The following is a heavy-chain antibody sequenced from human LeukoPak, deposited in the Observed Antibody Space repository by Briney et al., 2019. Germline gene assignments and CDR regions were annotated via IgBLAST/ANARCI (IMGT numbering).Heavy chain of an antibody. Sequence: GGSLRLSCAASGFTFSGYGMHWVRQAPGKGLEWVAVIWYDGSNKYYADSVKGRFTISRDNSKNTLYLQMNSLRAEDTAVYYCARDSSGYFGAFDIWGQGTVVTVSS. CDR3: ARDSSGYFGAFDI. J-gene: IGHJ3*02. CDR2: IWYDGSNK. V-gene: IGHV3-33*01. D-gene: IGHD3-22*01. CDR1: GFTFSGYG.